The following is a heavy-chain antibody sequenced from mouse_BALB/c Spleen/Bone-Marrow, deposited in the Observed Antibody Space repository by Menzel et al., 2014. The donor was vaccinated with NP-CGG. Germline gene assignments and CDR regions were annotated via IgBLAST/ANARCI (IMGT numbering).Heavy chain of an antibody. CDR2: IDPANGNT. J-gene: IGHJ2*01. CDR3: ARYYYGYYFDY. D-gene: IGHD1-2*01. CDR1: GFNIKDTY. V-gene: IGHV14-3*02. Sequence: VQLQQPGAELVKPGASVKLSCTASGFNIKDTYMHWVKQRPEQGLEWIGRIDPANGNTKYDPKFQGKATITADTSPNTAYLQLSSLTSEDTAVYYCARYYYGYYFDYWGQGTTLTVSS.